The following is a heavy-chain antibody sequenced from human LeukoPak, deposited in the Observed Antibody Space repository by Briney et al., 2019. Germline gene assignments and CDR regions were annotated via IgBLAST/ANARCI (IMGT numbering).Heavy chain of an antibody. V-gene: IGHV3-74*01. D-gene: IGHD3-9*01. CDR1: GFTFSSYW. CDR3: ARDFPNYDILTGRGGYGMDV. CDR2: INSDGSSK. Sequence: GESLRLSCAASGFTFSSYWMHWVRQAPGKGLVWVSRINSDGSSKSYADSVKGRFTISRDNAKNTLYLQMNSLRAEDTAVYYCARDFPNYDILTGRGGYGMDVWGQGTTVTVSS. J-gene: IGHJ6*02.